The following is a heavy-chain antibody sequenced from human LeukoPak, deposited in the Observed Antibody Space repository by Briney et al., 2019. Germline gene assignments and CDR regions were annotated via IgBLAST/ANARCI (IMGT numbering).Heavy chain of an antibody. D-gene: IGHD3-22*01. V-gene: IGHV4-61*02. CDR2: IYTSGST. Sequence: SETLSLTCTVSGGSISSGSYYWSWIRQPAGKGLEWIGRIYTSGSTNYNPSLKSRVTISVDTSKNQFSLKLSSVTAADTAVYYCARALFQYYYDSSGYSYYFDYWGQGTLVTVSS. J-gene: IGHJ4*02. CDR3: ARALFQYYYDSSGYSYYFDY. CDR1: GGSISSGSYY.